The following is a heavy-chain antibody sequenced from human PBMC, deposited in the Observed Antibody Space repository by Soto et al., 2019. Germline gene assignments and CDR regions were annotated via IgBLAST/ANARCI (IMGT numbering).Heavy chain of an antibody. V-gene: IGHV3-23*01. CDR1: RFTLNTYG. J-gene: IGHJ6*02. D-gene: IGHD3-10*01. Sequence: PGGSLRLSCGVSRFTLNTYGVTWVRQAPGKGLEWVSAIRDSNYYTYYADSVRGRFTISRDNSKNTVYLQMNSLRAEDTAIYYCAIFVGELLSLYAMGVWGQGTTVTVSS. CDR2: IRDSNYYT. CDR3: AIFVGELLSLYAMGV.